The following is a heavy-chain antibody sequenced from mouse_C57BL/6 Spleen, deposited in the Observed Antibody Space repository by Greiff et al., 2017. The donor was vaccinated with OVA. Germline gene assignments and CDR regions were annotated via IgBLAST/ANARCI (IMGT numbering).Heavy chain of an antibody. CDR2: IDPENGDT. J-gene: IGHJ3*01. CDR1: GFNIKDDY. D-gene: IGHD1-1*01. CDR3: TSPITTVPRFAY. V-gene: IGHV14-4*01. Sequence: EVQLQESGAELVRPGASVKLSCTASGFNIKDDYMHWVKQRPEQGLEWIGWIDPENGDTEYASKFQGKATITADTSSNTAYLQLSSLTSEDTAVYYCTSPITTVPRFAYWGQGTLLTVSA.